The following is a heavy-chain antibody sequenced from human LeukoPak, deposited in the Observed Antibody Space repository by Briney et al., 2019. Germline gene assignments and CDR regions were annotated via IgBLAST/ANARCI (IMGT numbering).Heavy chain of an antibody. CDR1: GFPFRSYG. J-gene: IGHJ4*02. D-gene: IGHD2-15*01. V-gene: IGHV3-30*02. CDR3: AKEEFISGHHGVYFDY. Sequence: PGGSLRLSCAASGFPFRSYGMHWVRQAPGKGLEWVAFIRYDGNSNYYADSVKGRFTISRDNSRSALYLQMNSLRAEDTAVYYCAKEEFISGHHGVYFDYWGQGTLVTVSS. CDR2: IRYDGNSN.